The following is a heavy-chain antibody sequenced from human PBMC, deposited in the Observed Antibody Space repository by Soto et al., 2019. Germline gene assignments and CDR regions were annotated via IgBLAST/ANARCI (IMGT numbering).Heavy chain of an antibody. V-gene: IGHV5-10-1*01. J-gene: IGHJ3*02. D-gene: IGHD3-22*01. Sequence: GESLKISCKGSGYSFTSYWISWVRQMPGKGLEWMGRIDPSDSYTNYSPSFQGHVTISADKSISTAYLQWSSLKASDTAMYYCARPLYDRSGYYGNHDAFDIWGQGTMVTVSS. CDR1: GYSFTSYW. CDR3: ARPLYDRSGYYGNHDAFDI. CDR2: IDPSDSYT.